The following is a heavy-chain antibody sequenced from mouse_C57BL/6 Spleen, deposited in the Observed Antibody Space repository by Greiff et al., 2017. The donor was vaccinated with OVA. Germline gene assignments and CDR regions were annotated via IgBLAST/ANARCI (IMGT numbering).Heavy chain of an antibody. D-gene: IGHD2-4*01. J-gene: IGHJ4*01. CDR2: ISSGGDYI. V-gene: IGHV5-9-1*02. Sequence: EVMLVESGEGLVKPGGSLKLSCAASGFTFSSYAMTWVRQTPEKRLEWVAYISSGGDYIYYADTVKGRFTISRDNARNTLYLQMSSLKSEDTAMYYCTRALYDYDGYYAMDYWGQGPSVTVSS. CDR3: TRALYDYDGYYAMDY. CDR1: GFTFSSYA.